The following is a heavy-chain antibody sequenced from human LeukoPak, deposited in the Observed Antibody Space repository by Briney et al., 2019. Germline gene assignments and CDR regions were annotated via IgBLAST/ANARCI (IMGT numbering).Heavy chain of an antibody. CDR3: AKELWYFYFGC. V-gene: IGHV3-9*01. Sequence: GGSLRLSCAASGFTFDDYAMHWVRQAPGKGLEWVSGISWNSGSIGYADSVKGRFTISRDNAKNSLYLQMNSLRAEDTAVYYCAKELWYFYFGCWGQGTLVTVSS. D-gene: IGHD6-13*01. CDR1: GFTFDDYA. J-gene: IGHJ4*02. CDR2: ISWNSGSI.